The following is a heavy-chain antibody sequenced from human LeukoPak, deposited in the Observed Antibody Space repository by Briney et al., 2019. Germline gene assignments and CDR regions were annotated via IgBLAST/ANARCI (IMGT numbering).Heavy chain of an antibody. D-gene: IGHD3-10*01. V-gene: IGHV3-9*01. CDR3: AKDAAGFHAGYYYYYMDV. J-gene: IGHJ6*03. CDR1: GFTLDDYA. CDR2: ISWNSGSI. Sequence: PGGSLRLSCAASGFTLDDYAMHWVRQAPGKGLEWVSGISWNSGSIGYADSVKGRFTISRDNAKNSLYLQMNSLRAEDTALYYCAKDAAGFHAGYYYYYMDVWGKGTTVTVSS.